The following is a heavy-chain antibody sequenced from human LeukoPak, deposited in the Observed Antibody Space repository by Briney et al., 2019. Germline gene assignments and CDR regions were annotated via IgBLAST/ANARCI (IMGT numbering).Heavy chain of an antibody. CDR3: AKEQWGKKYCSGGSCYLAIDY. J-gene: IGHJ4*02. CDR2: ISSSSSYI. Sequence: PGGSLRLSCAASGFTFSSYSMNWVRQAPGKGLEWVSSISSSSSYIYYADSVKGRFTISRDNAKNSLYLQMNSLRAEDTAVYYCAKEQWGKKYCSGGSCYLAIDYWGQGTLVTVSS. CDR1: GFTFSSYS. V-gene: IGHV3-21*01. D-gene: IGHD2-15*01.